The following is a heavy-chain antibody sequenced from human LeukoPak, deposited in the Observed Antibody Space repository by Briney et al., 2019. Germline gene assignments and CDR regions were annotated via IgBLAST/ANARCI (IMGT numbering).Heavy chain of an antibody. J-gene: IGHJ4*02. CDR3: AIQWGSGGYDY. V-gene: IGHV5-51*01. CDR2: IYPGDSDT. D-gene: IGHD1-26*01. Sequence: GASLQISCKGSGYSFTNYWIGWVRQMPGKGLEWMGIIYPGDSDTRYSPSLQGQVTVAADKSISTAYLQWSSLKASDTAMYYCAIQWGSGGYDYWGQGTLVTVSS. CDR1: GYSFTNYW.